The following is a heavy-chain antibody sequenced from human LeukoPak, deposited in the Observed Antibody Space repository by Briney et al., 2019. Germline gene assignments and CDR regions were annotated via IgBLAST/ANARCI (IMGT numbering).Heavy chain of an antibody. V-gene: IGHV1-2*02. D-gene: IGHD2-2*01. Sequence: ASVKVSCKASGYTFTGYYMHWVRQAPGQGLEWMGWINPNSGGTNYAQKFQGRVTMTRDTSISTAYMELSRLRSDDTAVYYCARVLCSSTSCYPYFDYWGQGTLVTVSS. CDR2: INPNSGGT. CDR1: GYTFTGYY. J-gene: IGHJ4*02. CDR3: ARVLCSSTSCYPYFDY.